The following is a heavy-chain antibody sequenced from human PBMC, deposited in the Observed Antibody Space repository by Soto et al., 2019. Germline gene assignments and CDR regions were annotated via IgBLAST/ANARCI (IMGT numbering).Heavy chain of an antibody. J-gene: IGHJ6*02. Sequence: QVQLVQSGAEVTKPGASVKVSCKASGYTLTSYGISWVRQAPGQGLEWMGWISAYNGDTNYARSLQGRVTMTTDTSTTTAYMELRSLRSDDTAVYYCATTIGYSYYYYGMDVWGQGTTVTVSS. V-gene: IGHV1-18*01. CDR3: ATTIGYSYYYYGMDV. CDR1: GYTLTSYG. D-gene: IGHD5-12*01. CDR2: ISAYNGDT.